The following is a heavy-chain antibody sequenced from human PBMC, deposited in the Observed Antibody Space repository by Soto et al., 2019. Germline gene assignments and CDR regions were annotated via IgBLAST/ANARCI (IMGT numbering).Heavy chain of an antibody. CDR2: INPSGGST. CDR3: ARGVGATDERIRYYFDY. D-gene: IGHD1-26*01. J-gene: IGHJ4*02. V-gene: IGHV1-46*01. Sequence: GASVKVSCKASGYTFTSYYIHWVRQAPGQGLEWMGIINPSGGSTSYAQKFQGRVTMTRDTSTSTVYMELSSLRSEDTAVYYCARGVGATDERIRYYFDYWGQGTLVTVSS. CDR1: GYTFTSYY.